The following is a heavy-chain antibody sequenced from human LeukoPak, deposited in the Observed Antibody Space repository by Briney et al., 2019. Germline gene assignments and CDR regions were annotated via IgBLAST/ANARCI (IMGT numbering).Heavy chain of an antibody. Sequence: GGSLRLSCAASGFTFGSYWMSWVRQAPGKGLEWVANIKQDGSEKYYVDSVKGRFTISRDNAKNSLYLQMNSLRAEDTAVYYCARDPGGYDYWGQGTLVTVSS. CDR2: IKQDGSEK. CDR3: ARDPGGYDY. V-gene: IGHV3-7*01. D-gene: IGHD3-10*01. J-gene: IGHJ4*02. CDR1: GFTFGSYW.